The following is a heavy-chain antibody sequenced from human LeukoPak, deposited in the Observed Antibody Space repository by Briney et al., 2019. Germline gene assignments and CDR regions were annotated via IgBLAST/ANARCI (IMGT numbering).Heavy chain of an antibody. CDR3: AKDSFSTR. CDR2: INGSGGST. J-gene: IGHJ4*02. Sequence: GGSLRLSCAASGFTFSSDSMTWLRQAPGKGLEWVSTINGSGGSTFYADSVKGRFTISRDNSKNTLYLHMNSLSAEDTAIYYCAKDSFSTRWGQGTLVTVSS. V-gene: IGHV3-23*01. D-gene: IGHD2-2*01. CDR1: GFTFSSDS.